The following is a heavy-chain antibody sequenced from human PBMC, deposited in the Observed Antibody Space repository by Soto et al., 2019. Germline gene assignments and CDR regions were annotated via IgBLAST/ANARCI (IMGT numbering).Heavy chain of an antibody. CDR3: ARVEISFPYDILTGHAY. J-gene: IGHJ4*02. Sequence: ASVKVSCKASGYTFTGYYMHWVRQAPGQGLEWMGWINPNSGGTNYAQKFQGWVTMTRDTSISTAYMELSRPRSDDTAVDYCARVEISFPYDILTGHAYCGQGTLVTVSS. D-gene: IGHD3-9*01. CDR1: GYTFTGYY. V-gene: IGHV1-2*04. CDR2: INPNSGGT.